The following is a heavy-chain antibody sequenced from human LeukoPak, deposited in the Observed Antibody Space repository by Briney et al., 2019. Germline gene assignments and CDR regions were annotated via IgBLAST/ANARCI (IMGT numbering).Heavy chain of an antibody. CDR1: GYTFTSYA. CDR3: ARDWYDSSGYPELWY. D-gene: IGHD3-22*01. Sequence: ASVKVSCKASGYTFTSYAMHWVRQAPGQRLEWMGWINAGNGNTKYSQKFQGRVTITRDTSASTAYMELSSLRSEDTAVYYCARDWYDSSGYPELWYWGQGTLVTVSS. CDR2: INAGNGNT. J-gene: IGHJ4*02. V-gene: IGHV1-3*01.